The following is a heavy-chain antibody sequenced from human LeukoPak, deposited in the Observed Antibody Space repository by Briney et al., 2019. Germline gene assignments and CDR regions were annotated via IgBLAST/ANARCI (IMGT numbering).Heavy chain of an antibody. CDR1: GFTFDDYG. CDR3: ARGRSPYYEDY. V-gene: IGHV3-20*04. CDR2: INWNGGST. Sequence: PGRSLRLSCAASGFTFDDYGMSWVRQAPGKGLEWVSGINWNGGSTGYVDSVKGRFTISRDNAKNSLYLQMNSLRAEDTALYYCARGRSPYYEDYWGQGTLVTVSS. J-gene: IGHJ4*02. D-gene: IGHD3-22*01.